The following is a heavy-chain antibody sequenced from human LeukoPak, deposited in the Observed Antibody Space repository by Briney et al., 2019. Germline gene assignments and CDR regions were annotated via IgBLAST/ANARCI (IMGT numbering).Heavy chain of an antibody. V-gene: IGHV3-48*01. CDR2: ISSSSSTI. D-gene: IGHD6-19*01. CDR3: AGGQGWLVEC. J-gene: IGHJ4*02. CDR1: GFTFSSYS. Sequence: GGSLRLSCAASGFTFSSYSMNWVRQAPGKGLEWVSYISSSSSTIYYADSVKGRFTISRDNAKNSLFLQLNSLRVDDTAVYYCAGGQGWLVECWGQGTLVTVSS.